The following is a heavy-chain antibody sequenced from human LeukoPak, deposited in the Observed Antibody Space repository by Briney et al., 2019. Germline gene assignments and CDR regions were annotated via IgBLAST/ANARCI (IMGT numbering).Heavy chain of an antibody. Sequence: SETLSHTCTVSGASVSSSYWSWIRQPPGKGLEWIGYISPSGGADYNPSLKSRVTTSLETSSNQFSLKLRSVTAADTAVYYCAQTQDSAMGYYFDLWGQGTLVTVSS. CDR3: AQTQDSAMGYYFDL. J-gene: IGHJ4*02. D-gene: IGHD5-18*01. V-gene: IGHV4-4*09. CDR2: ISPSGGA. CDR1: GASVSSSY.